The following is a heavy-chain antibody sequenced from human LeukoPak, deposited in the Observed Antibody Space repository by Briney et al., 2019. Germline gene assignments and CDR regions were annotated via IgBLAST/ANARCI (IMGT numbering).Heavy chain of an antibody. V-gene: IGHV4-34*01. Sequence: PSETLSLTCAVYSGSFNGYYWSWLRQPPGKGLKGIGEINHSGITHYNPSLKSRVTISVDTSKNQFSLKLSSVPAADTAVYYCATEPGYCIGNNCYGGWFDPWGQGTLVTVSS. CDR2: INHSGIT. CDR1: SGSFNGYY. D-gene: IGHD2-15*01. CDR3: ATEPGYCIGNNCYGGWFDP. J-gene: IGHJ5*02.